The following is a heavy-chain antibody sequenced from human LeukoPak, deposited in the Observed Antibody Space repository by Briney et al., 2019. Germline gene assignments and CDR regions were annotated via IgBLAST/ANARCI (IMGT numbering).Heavy chain of an antibody. V-gene: IGHV5-51*01. Sequence: HGESLKISCKGSGYSFTSYWIGWVRQLPGKGLEWMGIIYPGDSDTRYSPSFQGQVTISADKSISTAYLQWSSLKASDTAMYYCARHSIRQSPIRFGELAHFDYWGQGTLVTVSS. CDR2: IYPGDSDT. D-gene: IGHD3-10*01. CDR1: GYSFTSYW. J-gene: IGHJ4*02. CDR3: ARHSIRQSPIRFGELAHFDY.